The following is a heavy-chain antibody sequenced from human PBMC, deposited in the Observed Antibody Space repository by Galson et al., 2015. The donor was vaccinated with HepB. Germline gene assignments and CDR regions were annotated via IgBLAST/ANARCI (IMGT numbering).Heavy chain of an antibody. D-gene: IGHD1-7*01. V-gene: IGHV1-46*01. Sequence: SVKVSCKASGYTFTSYYMHWVRQAPGQGLEWMGIINPSGGSTSYAQKFQGRVTMTRDTSTSTVYMELSSLRSEDTAVYYCARDLTPRESPKGYNWNYCDAFDIWGQGTMVTVSS. CDR2: INPSGGST. CDR3: ARDLTPRESPKGYNWNYCDAFDI. J-gene: IGHJ3*02. CDR1: GYTFTSYY.